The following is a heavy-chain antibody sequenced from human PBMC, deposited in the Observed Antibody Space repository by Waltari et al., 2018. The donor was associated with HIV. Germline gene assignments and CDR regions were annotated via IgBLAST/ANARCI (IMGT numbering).Heavy chain of an antibody. CDR2: IYPGDSVT. D-gene: IGHD2-15*01. V-gene: IGHV5-51*03. CDR1: GNSFTSYG. Sequence: EVKLVQSGAEVKKPGESLKISCKGLGNSFTSYGMGGGGQMPGKGREGMGIIYPGDSVTRYSPSFQGQVTSSADKSISTAYLQWSSLKASDTAMYYCAIDVADDFPFAYWGQGTLVTVSS. J-gene: IGHJ4*02. CDR3: AIDVADDFPFAY.